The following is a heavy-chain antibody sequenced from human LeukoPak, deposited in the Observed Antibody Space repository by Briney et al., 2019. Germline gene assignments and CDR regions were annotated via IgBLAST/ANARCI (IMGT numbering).Heavy chain of an antibody. Sequence: GGSLRLSCAASGFTFSDYSMNWVRQAPGKGLERVSSISSSSSYIFYADSVRGRFSISRGNAKNSLYLQMNSLRAEDTAVYYCARVQKSRKSVASAVACWGQGTVVIVSS. CDR2: ISSSSSYI. CDR1: GFTFSDYS. D-gene: IGHD5-12*01. V-gene: IGHV3-21*01. J-gene: IGHJ4*02. CDR3: ARVQKSRKSVASAVAC.